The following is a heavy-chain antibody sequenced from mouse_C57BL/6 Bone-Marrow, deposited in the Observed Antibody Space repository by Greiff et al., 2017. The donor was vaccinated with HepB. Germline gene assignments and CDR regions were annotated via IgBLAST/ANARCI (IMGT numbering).Heavy chain of an antibody. CDR1: GFSLTSYA. CDR2: IWTGGGT. D-gene: IGHD1-1*01. J-gene: IGHJ1*03. V-gene: IGHV2-9-1*01. Sequence: VMLVESGPGLVAPSQSLSITCTVSGFSLTSYAISWVRQPPGKGLEWLGVIWTGGGTNYNSALKSRLSISKDNSKSQVFLKMNSLQTDDTARYYCASQYYYGSAPYFDVWGTGTTVTVSS. CDR3: ASQYYYGSAPYFDV.